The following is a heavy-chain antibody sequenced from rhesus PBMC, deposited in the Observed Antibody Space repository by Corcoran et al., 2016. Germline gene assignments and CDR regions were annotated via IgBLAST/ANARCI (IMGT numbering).Heavy chain of an antibody. CDR3: TRDYGSSSFFDY. D-gene: IGHD4-29*01. CDR2: IKSKADGGTA. Sequence: EVQLVESGGGLVQPGGSLRLSCAASGFTFSNYWMSWVCQARVKGLDWVGFIKSKADGGTAAYAESVKGRFTISRDDSKNTLYLQMNSLKTEDTAVYYCTRDYGSSSFFDYWGQGVLVTVSS. J-gene: IGHJ4*01. CDR1: GFTFSNYW. V-gene: IGHV3S11*01.